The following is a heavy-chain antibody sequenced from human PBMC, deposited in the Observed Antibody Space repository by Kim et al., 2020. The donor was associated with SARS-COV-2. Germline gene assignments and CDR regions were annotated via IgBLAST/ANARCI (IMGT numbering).Heavy chain of an antibody. Sequence: TLSLTCTVSGGSISSYYWGWIRQPPGKGLEWIGYIYYSGSTNYNPSLKSRVTISVDTSKNHFSLKLSSVTAADTAVYYCARVLPYSSGWYPDYWGQGTLVTVSS. D-gene: IGHD6-19*01. CDR3: ARVLPYSSGWYPDY. CDR2: IYYSGST. V-gene: IGHV4-59*13. J-gene: IGHJ4*02. CDR1: GGSISSYY.